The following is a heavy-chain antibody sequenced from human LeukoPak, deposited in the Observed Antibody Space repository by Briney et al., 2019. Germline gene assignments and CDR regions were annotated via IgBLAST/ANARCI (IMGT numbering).Heavy chain of an antibody. V-gene: IGHV1-69*05. Sequence: ASVKVSCKASGYTFTSYGISWVRQAPGQGLEWMGGIIPAFGTAHCAQKFQGRVTFTTDESTTTAYMELRSLRSEDTAVYYCASEGNYDSSGYSRYNYYYMDVWGKGTAVTVSS. D-gene: IGHD3-22*01. J-gene: IGHJ6*03. CDR2: IIPAFGTA. CDR3: ASEGNYDSSGYSRYNYYYMDV. CDR1: GYTFTSYG.